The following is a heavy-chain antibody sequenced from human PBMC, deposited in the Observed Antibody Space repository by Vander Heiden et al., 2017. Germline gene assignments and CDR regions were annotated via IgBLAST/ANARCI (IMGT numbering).Heavy chain of an antibody. CDR2: ISAYNGNT. CDR1: GYTFTSYG. CDR3: ARETSEEYDCWSGYPYADY. J-gene: IGHJ4*02. Sequence: QVQLVQSGAEVKKPGASVKVSCKASGYTFTSYGISWVRQAPGQGLEWMGWISAYNGNTNYAQKLQGRVTMTTDTSTSTAYMELRSLRSDDTAVYYCARETSEEYDCWSGYPYADYWGQGTLVTVSS. V-gene: IGHV1-18*01. D-gene: IGHD3-3*01.